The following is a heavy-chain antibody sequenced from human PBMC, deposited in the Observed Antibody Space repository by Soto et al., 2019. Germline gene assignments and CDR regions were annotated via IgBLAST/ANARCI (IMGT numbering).Heavy chain of an antibody. CDR3: ARAPGGIDAFDI. V-gene: IGHV6-1*01. Sequence: SPTLSLPCAISGDSVSRNSAAWHWIRQSPSRGLEWLGRTYYRSKWYNDYAVSVKSRISINPDTSKNQFSLQLNSVTPEDTAVYYCARAPGGIDAFDIWGQGTMVTVSS. CDR2: TYYRSKWYN. CDR1: GDSVSRNSAA. D-gene: IGHD3-16*01. J-gene: IGHJ3*02.